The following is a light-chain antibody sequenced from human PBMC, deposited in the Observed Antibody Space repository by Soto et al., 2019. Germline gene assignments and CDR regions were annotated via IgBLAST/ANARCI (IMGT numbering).Light chain of an antibody. CDR3: QQYNSYST. J-gene: IGKJ1*01. CDR2: EAS. Sequence: DIQMTQSRCTLSASVGDRVTITCWASQSISSWLAWYQQKPGKAPKVLIYEASSLESGVPSRFSGSGSGTEFTLTISSLQPDDFATYYCQQYNSYSTFGQGTKVDIK. V-gene: IGKV1-5*03. CDR1: QSISSW.